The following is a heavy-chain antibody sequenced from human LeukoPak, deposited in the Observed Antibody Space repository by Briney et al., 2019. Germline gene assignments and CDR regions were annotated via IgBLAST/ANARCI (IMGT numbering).Heavy chain of an antibody. D-gene: IGHD5-12*01. Sequence: ASVKVSCKASGYTFIGYYMHWVRQAPGQGLEWMGWINPNSGGTNYAQKLQGRVTMTTDTSTSTAYMELRSLRSDDTAVYYCAREGVRSGYAAAFDIWGQGTMVTVSS. CDR3: AREGVRSGYAAAFDI. J-gene: IGHJ3*02. CDR1: GYTFIGYY. CDR2: INPNSGGT. V-gene: IGHV1-2*02.